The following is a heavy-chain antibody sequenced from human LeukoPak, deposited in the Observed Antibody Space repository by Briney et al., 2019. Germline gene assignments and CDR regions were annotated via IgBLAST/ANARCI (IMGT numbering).Heavy chain of an antibody. D-gene: IGHD2-2*01. J-gene: IGHJ4*02. CDR3: CWLGVVPAADLFDY. CDR1: GFSFSSYW. Sequence: GGSLRLSCAASGFSFSSYWMSWVRQTPGKGLEWVANIKQDGNEKYYVDSVKGRFTISRDNSKNTLYLQMNSLRAEDTAVYYCCWLGVVPAADLFDYWGQGTLVTVSS. CDR2: IKQDGNEK. V-gene: IGHV3-7*01.